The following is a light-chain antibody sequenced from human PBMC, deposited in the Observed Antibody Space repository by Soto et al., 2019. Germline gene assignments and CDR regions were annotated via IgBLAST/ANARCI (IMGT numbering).Light chain of an antibody. V-gene: IGLV2-14*01. CDR3: SSYTGDTTPV. CDR1: SNDVGGYAY. Sequence: QSALTQPASVSGSPGQSITISCTGTSNDVGGYAYVSWYQQYPGKAPKLVISEVSNRPSGVSHRFSGSRSGNTASLTISGLQAEDEADYYCSSYTGDTTPVFVGGTQLTVL. J-gene: IGLJ2*01. CDR2: EVS.